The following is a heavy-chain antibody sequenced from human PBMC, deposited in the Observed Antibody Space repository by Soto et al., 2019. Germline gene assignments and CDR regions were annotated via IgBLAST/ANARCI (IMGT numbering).Heavy chain of an antibody. CDR2: IYDSGTT. D-gene: IGHD2-2*02. V-gene: IGHV4-61*01. CDR1: GGSVSSGRYY. Sequence: QVQLQESGPGLVKPSETLSLICTVSGGSVSSGRYYWTWIRQPPGKGLEWVGYIYDSGTTNYNPSLKSRVSISVDTSRNQFSLKLTSVTAADTAVYFCARGSTSIPTPDYWGQGTLVTVSS. CDR3: ARGSTSIPTPDY. J-gene: IGHJ4*02.